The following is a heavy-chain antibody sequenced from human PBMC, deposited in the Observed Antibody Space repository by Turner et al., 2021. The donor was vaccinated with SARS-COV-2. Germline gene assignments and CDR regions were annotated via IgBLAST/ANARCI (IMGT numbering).Heavy chain of an antibody. D-gene: IGHD3-22*01. CDR3: ARLPYYYDSSGLYWYFDL. J-gene: IGHJ2*01. CDR1: GGSIISSSYY. Sequence: QLQLQDSGPGLVKPSETLSLTCTVSGGSIISSSYYWGWIRQPPGEGLEWIGSLYYSGSTYYNPSLKSRVTISVETSKNQFSLKLSSVTAADTAVYYCARLPYYYDSSGLYWYFDLWGRGTLVTVSS. V-gene: IGHV4-39*01. CDR2: LYYSGST.